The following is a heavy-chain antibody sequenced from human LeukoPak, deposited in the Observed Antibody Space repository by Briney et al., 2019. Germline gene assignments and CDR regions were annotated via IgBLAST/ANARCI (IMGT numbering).Heavy chain of an antibody. D-gene: IGHD3-9*01. J-gene: IGHJ4*02. V-gene: IGHV1-2*02. Sequence: ASVKVSCKASGYTFTGHSMYWVRQAPGQGLEWMGWIKPNSGGTNYAQKFQGRVTMTRDTSISAAYMELSRLRSDDTAVYYCARGPHGRIYDILTGFDYWGQGTLVTVSS. CDR1: GYTFTGHS. CDR3: ARGPHGRIYDILTGFDY. CDR2: IKPNSGGT.